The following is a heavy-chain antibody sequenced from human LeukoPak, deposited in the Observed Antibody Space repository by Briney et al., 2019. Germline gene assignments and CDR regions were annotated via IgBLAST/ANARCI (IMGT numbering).Heavy chain of an antibody. CDR2: ITTSSSYI. CDR3: ARHVVALGFDY. J-gene: IGHJ4*02. CDR1: GFTFSTCT. V-gene: IGHV3-21*01. D-gene: IGHD3-22*01. Sequence: GGSLRLSCAASGFTFSTCTMNWVRQAPGKGLEWVSSITTSSSYIYYADSVKGRFTISRDNAKNSLYLQMNSLRAEDTAVYYCARHVVALGFDYWGQGTLVTVSS.